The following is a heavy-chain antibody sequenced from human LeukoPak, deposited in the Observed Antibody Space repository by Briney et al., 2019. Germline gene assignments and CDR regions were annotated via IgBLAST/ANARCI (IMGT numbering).Heavy chain of an antibody. CDR1: GYTFTSYG. CDR3: ASPCCSSTSCYRGSGAFDI. Sequence: GASVKVSCKASGYTFTSYGISWVRQAPGQGLEWMGWISAYNGNTNYAQKLQGRVTMTTDTSTSTAYMELRSLRSDDTAVYYCASPCCSSTSCYRGSGAFDIWGQGTMVTVSS. D-gene: IGHD2-2*02. J-gene: IGHJ3*02. CDR2: ISAYNGNT. V-gene: IGHV1-18*01.